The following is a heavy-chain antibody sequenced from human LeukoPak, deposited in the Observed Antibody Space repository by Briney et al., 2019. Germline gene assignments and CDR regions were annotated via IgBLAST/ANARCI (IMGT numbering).Heavy chain of an antibody. V-gene: IGHV3-48*01. Sequence: GGSLRLSCAACGFTFTGYTMNWVRQAPGKGLEWVSYITSSSSTIYYADSVKGRFTMSRYNAENSLYLQMNSLRAEDTAVYYCARNFDSWGQGTLVTVSS. D-gene: IGHD2/OR15-2a*01. J-gene: IGHJ4*02. CDR1: GFTFTGYT. CDR3: ARNFDS. CDR2: ITSSSSTI.